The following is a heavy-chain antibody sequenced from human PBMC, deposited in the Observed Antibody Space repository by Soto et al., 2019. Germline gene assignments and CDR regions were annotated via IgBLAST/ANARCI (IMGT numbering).Heavy chain of an antibody. V-gene: IGHV4-39*01. CDR2: MYYTGTT. Sequence: QLRLQESGPGLVRTSEPLSLTCTVSGGSISSGTSYWGWIRQSPGKGLEWIGSMYYTGTTDYNSSLKSRATISVDMSKNQFSLKLSSVTAADTAVYFCAIVRPPNNWYSFDVWGQGSLVTVS. CDR3: AIVRPPNNWYSFDV. J-gene: IGHJ3*01. D-gene: IGHD1-1*01. CDR1: GGSISSGTSY.